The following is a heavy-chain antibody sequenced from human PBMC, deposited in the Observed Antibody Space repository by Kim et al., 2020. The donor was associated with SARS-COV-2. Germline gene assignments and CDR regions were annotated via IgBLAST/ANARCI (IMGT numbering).Heavy chain of an antibody. CDR1: GFTFSNYA. J-gene: IGHJ5*02. CDR2: VTANGVNT. D-gene: IGHD3-9*01. CDR3: ARDRERYYGYEGRHWFGP. Sequence: GGSLRLSCAASGFTFSNYAMNWVRQAPGKGLEWVSVVTANGVNTYYADSVKGWFTISRDNPKNTLYLQMNSLRAEDTAVYFCARDRERYYGYEGRHWFGPWGQGTLVSVSS. V-gene: IGHV3-23*01.